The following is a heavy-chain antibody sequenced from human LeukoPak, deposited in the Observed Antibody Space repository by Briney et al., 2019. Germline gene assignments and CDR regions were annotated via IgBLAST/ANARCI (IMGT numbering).Heavy chain of an antibody. V-gene: IGHV4-59*04. CDR3: ARCKKNNYDSSGYHGDWFDP. CDR2: IHYSGST. J-gene: IGHJ5*02. Sequence: SETLSLTCTVSGGSISSYYWSWIRQPPGKGLEWIGYIHYSGSTYYNPSLKSRVTISVDTSKNQFSLKLSSVTAADTAVYYCARCKKNNYDSSGYHGDWFDPWGQGTLVTVSS. D-gene: IGHD3-22*01. CDR1: GGSISSYY.